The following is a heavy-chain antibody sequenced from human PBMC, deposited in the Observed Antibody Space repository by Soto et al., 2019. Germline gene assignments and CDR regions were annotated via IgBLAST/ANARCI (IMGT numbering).Heavy chain of an antibody. CDR3: ASLTYYYDSSGSPDAFDI. CDR2: IYPGDSDT. J-gene: IGHJ3*02. V-gene: IGHV5-51*01. Sequence: GESLKISCKGSGYSFTSYWIDWVRQMPGKGLEWMGIIYPGDSDTRYSPSFQGQITISADKSISTAYLQWSSLKASDTAMYYCASLTYYYDSSGSPDAFDIWGQGTMVTVSS. CDR1: GYSFTSYW. D-gene: IGHD3-22*01.